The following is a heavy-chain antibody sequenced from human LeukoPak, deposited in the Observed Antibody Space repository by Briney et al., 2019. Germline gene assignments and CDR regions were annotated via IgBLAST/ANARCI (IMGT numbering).Heavy chain of an antibody. Sequence: PSETLSLTCAVSGGSISSGGYSWSWIRQPPGKGLEWIGYIYHSGSTYYNPSLKSRVTISVDTSKNQFSLKLSSVTAADTAVYYCARFSPHFAFDIWGQGTMVTVSS. CDR2: IYHSGST. J-gene: IGHJ3*02. CDR1: GGSISSGGYS. D-gene: IGHD3-3*02. CDR3: ARFSPHFAFDI. V-gene: IGHV4-30-2*01.